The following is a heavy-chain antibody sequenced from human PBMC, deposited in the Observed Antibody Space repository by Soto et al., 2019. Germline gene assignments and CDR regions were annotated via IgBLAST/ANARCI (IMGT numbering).Heavy chain of an antibody. D-gene: IGHD6-13*01. J-gene: IGHJ4*02. Sequence: QPGGSLRLSCAASGFTFSSYGMHWVRQAPGKGLEWVAVISYDGSNKYYADSVKGRFTISRDNSKNTLYLQMNSLRAEDTAVYYCAREACIAAAGERSYFDYWGRGTLVTVSS. CDR1: GFTFSSYG. V-gene: IGHV3-30*03. CDR3: AREACIAAAGERSYFDY. CDR2: ISYDGSNK.